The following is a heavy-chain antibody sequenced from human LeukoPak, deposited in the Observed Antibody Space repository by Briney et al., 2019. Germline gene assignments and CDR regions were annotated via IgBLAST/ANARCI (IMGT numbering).Heavy chain of an antibody. D-gene: IGHD6-13*01. V-gene: IGHV3-23*01. CDR1: GFTSSSYA. Sequence: GGPLRLSCAASGFTSSSYAMSGVPQAPGKGLEGVSAIIGSGGSTYYADSVKGRFTISRDNSKNTLYLQMNSLRAEDTAVYYCAKDLYSSSWYSYYYGMDVWGQGTTVTVSS. J-gene: IGHJ6*02. CDR3: AKDLYSSSWYSYYYGMDV. CDR2: IIGSGGST.